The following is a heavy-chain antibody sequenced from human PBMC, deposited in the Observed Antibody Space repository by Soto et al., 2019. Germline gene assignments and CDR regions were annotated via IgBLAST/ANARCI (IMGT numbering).Heavy chain of an antibody. V-gene: IGHV3-23*01. J-gene: IGHJ6*02. Sequence: GGSLRLSCAASGFTFSSYAMSCVRQAPGKGLEWVSAISGSGGSTYYADSVKGRFTISRDNSKNTLYLQMNSLRAEDTAVYYCAKGLGPKHEYYYYGMDVWGQGTTVTVSS. CDR3: AKGLGPKHEYYYYGMDV. CDR2: ISGSGGST. CDR1: GFTFSSYA. D-gene: IGHD6-6*01.